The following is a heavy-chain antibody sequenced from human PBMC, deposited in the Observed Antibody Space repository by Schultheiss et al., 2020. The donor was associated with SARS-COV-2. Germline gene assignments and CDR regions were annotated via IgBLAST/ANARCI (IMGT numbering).Heavy chain of an antibody. D-gene: IGHD3-22*01. Sequence: GGSLRLSCAASGFTFSGSAMHWVRQAPGKGLEWVSAISGSGGSTYYADSVKGRFTISRDNSKNTLYLQMNSLRAEDTAVYYCAPLNGGYYIYWGQGTLVTVSS. CDR2: ISGSGGST. V-gene: IGHV3-23*01. CDR1: GFTFSGSA. CDR3: APLNGGYYIY. J-gene: IGHJ4*02.